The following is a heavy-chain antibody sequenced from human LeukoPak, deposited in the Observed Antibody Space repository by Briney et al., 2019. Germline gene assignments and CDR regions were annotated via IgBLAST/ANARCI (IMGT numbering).Heavy chain of an antibody. CDR2: INHSGST. J-gene: IGHJ4*02. V-gene: IGHV4-39*07. D-gene: IGHD6-19*01. CDR1: GGSISSSGHY. Sequence: PSETLSLTCTVSGGSISSSGHYWSWIRQPPGKGLGWIGEINHSGSTNYNPSLKSRVTISVDTSKNQFSLKLSSVTAADTAVYYCARGLRGVAGGGPFDYWGQGTLVTVSS. CDR3: ARGLRGVAGGGPFDY.